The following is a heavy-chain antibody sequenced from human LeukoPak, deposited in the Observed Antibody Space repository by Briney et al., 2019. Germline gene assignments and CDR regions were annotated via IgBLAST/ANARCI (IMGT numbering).Heavy chain of an antibody. V-gene: IGHV3-30*02. CDR1: GFTVSSNY. Sequence: GGSLRLSCAASGFTVSSNYMSWVRQAPGKGLEWVAFIRYDGSNKYYADSVKGRFTISRDNSKNTLYLQMNSLRAEDTAVYYCAKDDAAAAGKYYYYYMDVWGKGTTVTISS. CDR3: AKDDAAAAGKYYYYYMDV. J-gene: IGHJ6*03. CDR2: IRYDGSNK. D-gene: IGHD6-13*01.